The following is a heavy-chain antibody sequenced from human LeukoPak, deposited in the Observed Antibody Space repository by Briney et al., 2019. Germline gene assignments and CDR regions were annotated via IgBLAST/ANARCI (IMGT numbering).Heavy chain of an antibody. V-gene: IGHV3-30*02. CDR3: ANLDDSHYYDSSGYRERGIDY. D-gene: IGHD3-22*01. CDR1: GFTFSSYG. CDR2: IRYDGSNK. J-gene: IGHJ4*02. Sequence: GGSLRLSCAASGFTFSSYGMHWVRQAPGKGLEWVAFIRYDGSNKYYADSVKGRFTISRDNSKNTLYLQMNSLRAEDTAVYYCANLDDSHYYDSSGYRERGIDYWGRGTLVTVSS.